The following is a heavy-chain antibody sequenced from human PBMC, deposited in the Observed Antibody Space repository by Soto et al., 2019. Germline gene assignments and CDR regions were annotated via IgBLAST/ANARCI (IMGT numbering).Heavy chain of an antibody. V-gene: IGHV3-23*01. J-gene: IGHJ6*02. D-gene: IGHD4-17*01. CDR3: ARDPSVTTFAYYYYGMDV. CDR1: GFTFSSSA. CDR2: INNNGANT. Sequence: GGSLRLSCAASGFTFSSSAMSWVRQAPGKGLEWVSGINNNGANTYYADSVKGRFTISRDNSKNTLYLQMNSLRAEDTAVYYCARDPSVTTFAYYYYGMDVWGQGTTVTVSS.